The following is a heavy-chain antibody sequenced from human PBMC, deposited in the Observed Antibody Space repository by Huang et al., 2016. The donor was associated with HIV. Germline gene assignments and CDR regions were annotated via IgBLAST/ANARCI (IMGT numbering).Heavy chain of an antibody. CDR2: INTHTWKP. J-gene: IGHJ3*02. D-gene: IGHD2-21*02. CDR3: TRAVNEYGDSHDAFDI. CDR1: GYRFSTFA. Sequence: QVQLVQSGSELKRPGASVKVPCTAFGYRFSTFAINWVRQAPGEGLEWMGWINTHTWKPPYAQVFRGRFLFSLDTAVSTAHLQISSLKPEDTAVYYCTRAVNEYGDSHDAFDIWGQGTLVTVSS. V-gene: IGHV7-4-1*02.